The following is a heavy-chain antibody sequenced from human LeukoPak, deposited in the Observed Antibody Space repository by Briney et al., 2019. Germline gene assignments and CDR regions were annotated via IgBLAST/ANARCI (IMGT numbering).Heavy chain of an antibody. Sequence: SETLSLTCTVSGDSISSRGYYWGWIRQPPGKGLEWIGTIFYTGSTYYNPSLKSRVTISVDTSKNQFSLKLSSVTAADTAVYYCASPDYGILTGYRYWGQGTLVTVSS. CDR2: IFYTGST. CDR1: GDSISSRGYY. J-gene: IGHJ4*02. D-gene: IGHD3-9*01. V-gene: IGHV4-39*07. CDR3: ASPDYGILTGYRY.